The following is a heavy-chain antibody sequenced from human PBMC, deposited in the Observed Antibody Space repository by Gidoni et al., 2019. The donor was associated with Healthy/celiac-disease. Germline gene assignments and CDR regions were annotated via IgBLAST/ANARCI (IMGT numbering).Heavy chain of an antibody. CDR1: GYSFTSYW. CDR2: IDPSDSYT. D-gene: IGHD2-8*02. CDR3: ARGRRTVVTRGGVAAGGEHEPAN. Sequence: EVQLVQSGAEVKKPGESLRISCKGSGYSFTSYWISWVRQMPGKGLEWMGRIDPSDSYTNYSPSFQGHVTISADKSISTAYLQWSSLKASDTAMYYCARGRRTVVTRGGVAAGGEHEPANWGQGTLVTVSS. V-gene: IGHV5-10-1*03. J-gene: IGHJ4*02.